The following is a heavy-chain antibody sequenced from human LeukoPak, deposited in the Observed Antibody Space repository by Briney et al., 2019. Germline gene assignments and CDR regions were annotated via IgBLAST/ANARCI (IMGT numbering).Heavy chain of an antibody. CDR1: GFTFSSYA. Sequence: GGSLRLSCAASGFTFSSYAMHWVRQAPGKGLEWVAVISYDGSNKYYADSVKGRFTISRDNSKNTLYLQMNSLRAEDTAVYYCASTVVVPAAIDYWGQGTLVTVSS. CDR2: ISYDGSNK. D-gene: IGHD2-2*01. J-gene: IGHJ4*02. CDR3: ASTVVVPAAIDY. V-gene: IGHV3-30-3*01.